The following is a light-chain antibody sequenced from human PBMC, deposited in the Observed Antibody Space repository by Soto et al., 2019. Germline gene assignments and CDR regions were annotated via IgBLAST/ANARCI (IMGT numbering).Light chain of an antibody. V-gene: IGKV1-27*01. CDR1: QDISHF. CDR2: GAS. Sequence: DIQLTQSPSSLSASVGDRVTFTCRASQDISHFLAWYQQRPGEVPRLLIYGASTLQSGVSSRFSGSGFGTDFTLTIASLQPEDVATYYCQKHNKDSPATFGPGTKVEIK. CDR3: QKHNKDSPAT. J-gene: IGKJ1*01.